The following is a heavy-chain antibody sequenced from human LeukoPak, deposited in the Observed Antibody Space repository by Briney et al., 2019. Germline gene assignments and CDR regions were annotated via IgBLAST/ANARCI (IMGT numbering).Heavy chain of an antibody. CDR3: ARIAPEWLLTSYFDY. CDR1: GGSFSGYY. V-gene: IGHV4-34*01. CDR2: INHSGST. D-gene: IGHD3-3*01. J-gene: IGHJ4*02. Sequence: SETLSLTCAVYGGSFSGYYWSWIRQPPGKGLEWIGEINHSGSTNYNPSLKSRVTISVDTSKNQFSLKLSSVTAADTAVYYCARIAPEWLLTSYFDYWGQGTLVTVSS.